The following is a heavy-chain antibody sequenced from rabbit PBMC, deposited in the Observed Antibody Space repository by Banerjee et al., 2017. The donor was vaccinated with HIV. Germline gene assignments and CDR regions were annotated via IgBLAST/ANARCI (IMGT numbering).Heavy chain of an antibody. CDR1: GLDVSRNYW. V-gene: IGHV1S45*01. Sequence: QEQLEESGGDLVQPEGSLTLTCTASGLDVSRNYWISWVRQAPGKGLEWIGVIGFGSYDSSAYATWAKGRFTISKTSSTTVTLQMTSLTAADTATYFCARLYTYATGLDLWGQGTLVTVS. CDR2: IGFGSYDSS. CDR3: ARLYTYATGLDL. J-gene: IGHJ3*01. D-gene: IGHD6-1*01.